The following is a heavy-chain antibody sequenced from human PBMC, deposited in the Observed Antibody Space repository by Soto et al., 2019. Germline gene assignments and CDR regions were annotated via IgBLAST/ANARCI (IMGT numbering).Heavy chain of an antibody. CDR3: TKDKRWETPHYSDH. CDR1: GFTFSTSA. V-gene: IGHV3-23*01. Sequence: PGGSLRLSCSASGFTFSTSAMSWVRQAPGKGLEWVSGISASGISTYYADSVKGRFTISRDNSKNSLSLQLTSLRAEDTAKYYCTKDKRWETPHYSDHWGQGALVTAPQ. J-gene: IGHJ4*02. D-gene: IGHD1-26*01. CDR2: ISASGIST.